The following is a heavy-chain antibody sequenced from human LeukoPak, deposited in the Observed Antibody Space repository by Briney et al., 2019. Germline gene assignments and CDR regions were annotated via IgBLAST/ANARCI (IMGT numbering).Heavy chain of an antibody. CDR1: GGSFSGYY. J-gene: IGHJ5*02. V-gene: IGHV4-34*01. D-gene: IGHD6-13*01. Sequence: PSETLSLTCAVYGGSFSGYYWSWIRQPPGKGLEWIGEINHSGSTNYNPSLKSRVTISVDTSKNQFSLKLSSVTAADTAVYYCARRQRSSWYLGAAYNWFDPWGQGTLVTVSS. CDR3: ARRQRSSWYLGAAYNWFDP. CDR2: INHSGST.